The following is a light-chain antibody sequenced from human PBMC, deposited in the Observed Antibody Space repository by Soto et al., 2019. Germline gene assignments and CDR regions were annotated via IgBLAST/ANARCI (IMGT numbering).Light chain of an antibody. J-gene: IGKJ1*01. Sequence: DIQTTQSPSSLSSSVGDIVTITCRASQSISSYLNWYQQKPGKAPKLLIYAASSLQSGVPSRFSGSGSGTDFTLTISSLQPEDFASYYCQQSYSTPRTFGQGTKVDIK. CDR2: AAS. CDR1: QSISSY. CDR3: QQSYSTPRT. V-gene: IGKV1-39*01.